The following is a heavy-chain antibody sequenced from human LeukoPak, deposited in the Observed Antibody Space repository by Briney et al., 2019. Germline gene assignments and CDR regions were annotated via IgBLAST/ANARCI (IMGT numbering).Heavy chain of an antibody. CDR1: GYTFTSYY. J-gene: IGHJ4*02. D-gene: IGHD6-6*01. V-gene: IGHV1-46*01. CDR2: INPSGGST. Sequence: ASVKVSCKASGYTFTSYYMHWVRQAPGQGLEWMGIINPSGGSTSYAQKFQGRVTITADESTSTAYMELSSLRSEDTAVYYCARGSIAPENFDYWGQGTLVTVSS. CDR3: ARGSIAPENFDY.